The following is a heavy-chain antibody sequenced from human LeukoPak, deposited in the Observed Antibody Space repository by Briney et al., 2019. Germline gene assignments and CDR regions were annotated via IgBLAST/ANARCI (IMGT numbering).Heavy chain of an antibody. V-gene: IGHV3-48*03. J-gene: IGHJ4*02. CDR1: GFTFSSYE. CDR2: ISSSGSTI. Sequence: GGSLRLSCAASGFTFSSYEMNWVRQAPGKGLEWVSYISSSGSTIYYADSVKGRFTISRDNAKNSLYLQMNSLRAEDTALYYCGRAYDFSRHWGQGTLVTVSS. D-gene: IGHD3-3*01. CDR3: GRAYDFSRH.